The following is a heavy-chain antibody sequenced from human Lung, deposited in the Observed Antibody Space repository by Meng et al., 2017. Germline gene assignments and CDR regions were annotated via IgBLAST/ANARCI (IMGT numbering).Heavy chain of an antibody. CDR1: GGSISSRNW. CDR2: IYHSGRT. V-gene: IGHV4-4*02. J-gene: IGHJ5*02. D-gene: IGHD3-3*01. Sequence: GPLQGAGPGLVKPSGAPSPPCACFGGSISSRNWWSWVRQSPGKGLEWIGEIYHSGRTNYNPSLESRVTISLDKSQNHFSLKVKSVTAADTAVYYCVRGGQDQAYYDFWSGPFDPWGQGTLVTVSS. CDR3: VRGGQDQAYYDFWSGPFDP.